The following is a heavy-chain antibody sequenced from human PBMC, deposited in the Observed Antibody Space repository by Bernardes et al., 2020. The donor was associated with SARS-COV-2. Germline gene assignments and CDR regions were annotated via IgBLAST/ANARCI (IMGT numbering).Heavy chain of an antibody. CDR2: ISGDEGNT. J-gene: IGHJ5*02. CDR1: GYTFMSYV. V-gene: IGHV1-18*01. CDR3: ATVVGYGYGGGWFDP. D-gene: IGHD5-18*01. Sequence: ASVEVSCKASGYTFMSYVISWVRQAPGQGLEWMGWISGDEGNTNYAHKFHGRVTMTTDTSTSTAHMELRSLRSDDTAVYYWATVVGYGYGGGWFDPWGQGTLVTVSS.